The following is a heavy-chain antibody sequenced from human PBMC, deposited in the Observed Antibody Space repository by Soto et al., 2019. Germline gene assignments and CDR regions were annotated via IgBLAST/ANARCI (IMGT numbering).Heavy chain of an antibody. J-gene: IGHJ4*02. CDR3: AHRLSGYNWNGGYFDY. CDR1: GFSLTSRPMG. D-gene: IGHD1-1*01. CDR2: IYWDDDK. V-gene: IGHV2-5*02. Sequence: QITLKESAPTRVKPTQTLTLTCTFSGFSLTSRPMGVGWIRQPPGKALEWLAFIYWDDDKRYSPSLRSRLTITKDTAGNQVAPTMTNMDPVDTATYYCAHRLSGYNWNGGYFDYWGQGALVTVSS.